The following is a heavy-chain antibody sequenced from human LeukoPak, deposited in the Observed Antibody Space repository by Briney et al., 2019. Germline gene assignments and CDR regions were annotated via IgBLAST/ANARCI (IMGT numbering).Heavy chain of an antibody. Sequence: SETLSLTCTVSGGSISSYYWSWIRQPPGKGLEWIGEINHSGSTNYNPSLKSRVTISVDTSKNQFSLKLSSVTAADTAVYYCARGGAVAGRRFDYWGQGTLVTVSS. CDR2: INHSGST. J-gene: IGHJ4*01. CDR3: ARGGAVAGRRFDY. D-gene: IGHD6-19*01. V-gene: IGHV4-34*01. CDR1: GGSISSYY.